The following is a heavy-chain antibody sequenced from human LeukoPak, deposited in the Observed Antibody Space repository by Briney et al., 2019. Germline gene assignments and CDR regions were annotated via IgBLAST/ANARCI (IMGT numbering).Heavy chain of an antibody. D-gene: IGHD1-26*01. CDR3: ARAGGSYYIDYFDY. V-gene: IGHV4-59*12. CDR1: GGSISSYY. Sequence: SETLSLTCTVSGGSISSYYWSWIRQPPGKGLEWIGYIYYSGSTNYNPSLKSRVTMSVDTSKNQFSLKLSSVTAADTAVYYCARAGGSYYIDYFDYWGQGTLVTVSS. CDR2: IYYSGST. J-gene: IGHJ4*02.